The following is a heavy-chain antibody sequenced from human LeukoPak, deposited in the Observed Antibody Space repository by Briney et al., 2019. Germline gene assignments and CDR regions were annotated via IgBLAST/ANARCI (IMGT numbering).Heavy chain of an antibody. CDR1: GDSFSRYV. CDR2: IIAAFDKA. V-gene: IGHV1-69*01. J-gene: IGHJ1*01. CDR3: ARDSQRGAQRGFQY. D-gene: IGHD1-26*01. Sequence: ASVKVSCTVSGDSFSRYVISWVRQAPGQGPEWMGGIIAAFDKANYAQKFRGRVTISADESTSTAHLEVDSLTSGDTAIYYCARDSQRGAQRGFQYWGQGTLVTVSS.